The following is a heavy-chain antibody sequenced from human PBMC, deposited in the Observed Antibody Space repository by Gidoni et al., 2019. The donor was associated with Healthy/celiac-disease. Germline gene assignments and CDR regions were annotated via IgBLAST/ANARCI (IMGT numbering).Heavy chain of an antibody. V-gene: IGHV3-30-3*01. CDR1: GLPFSSYA. J-gene: IGHJ6*03. D-gene: IGHD4-17*01. CDR3: ARDQVGLPPNNYYYYYMDV. CDR2: ISYDGSNK. Sequence: QVQLVESGGGVVQPGRSLRLSCAASGLPFSSYAMPWVRQAPGQGLEWGAVISYDGSNKYYADSLKGRFTISRDNSKNTLYLQMNSLRAEDTAVYYCARDQVGLPPNNYYYYYMDVWGKGTTVTVSS.